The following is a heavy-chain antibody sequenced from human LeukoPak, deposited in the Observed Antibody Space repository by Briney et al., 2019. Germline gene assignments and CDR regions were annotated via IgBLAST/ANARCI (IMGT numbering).Heavy chain of an antibody. CDR3: ARERAYCSSTSCHNLGFDP. CDR2: IKQDGSEK. Sequence: GGSLRLSCAASGFTFSSYWMSWVRQAPGKGLEWVANIKQDGSEKYYVDSVKGRFTISRDNSKNTLYLQMNSLRAEDTAVYYCARERAYCSSTSCHNLGFDPWGQGTLVTVSS. J-gene: IGHJ5*02. D-gene: IGHD2-2*01. V-gene: IGHV3-7*01. CDR1: GFTFSSYW.